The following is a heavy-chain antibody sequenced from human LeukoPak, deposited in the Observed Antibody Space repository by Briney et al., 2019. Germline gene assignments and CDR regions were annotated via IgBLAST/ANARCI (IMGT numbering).Heavy chain of an antibody. CDR1: GFTFSNYA. J-gene: IGHJ4*02. D-gene: IGHD3-9*01. CDR2: ITGSGGNT. V-gene: IGHV3-23*01. CDR3: AKWGDYDVLTGYYVSDY. Sequence: GASLRLSCAASGFTFSNYAMRWVRQAPGKGVGWVSAITGSGGNTYYEDSVKGRFTISRDNSKNPVFLQMNSLRAEDTAVYYCAKWGDYDVLTGYYVSDYWGQGTLVTVSS.